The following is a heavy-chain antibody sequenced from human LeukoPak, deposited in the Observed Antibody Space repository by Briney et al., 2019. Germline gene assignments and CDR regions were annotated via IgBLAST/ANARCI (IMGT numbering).Heavy chain of an antibody. D-gene: IGHD3-10*01. J-gene: IGHJ4*02. CDR3: ARLLDYGSGSYYSRGDYFDY. V-gene: IGHV4-39*07. CDR1: GGSISSSSYY. CDR2: INHSGST. Sequence: PSETLSLTCTVSGGSISSSSYYWSWIRQPPGKGLEWIGEINHSGSTNYNPSLKSRVTISVDTSKNQFSLKLSSVTAAGTAVYYCARLLDYGSGSYYSRGDYFDYWGQGTLVTVSS.